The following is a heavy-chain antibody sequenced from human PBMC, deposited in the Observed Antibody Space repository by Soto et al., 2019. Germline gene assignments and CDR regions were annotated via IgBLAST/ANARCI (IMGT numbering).Heavy chain of an antibody. D-gene: IGHD3-10*01. CDR3: AIPMVREFIGFHPGDY. CDR2: IIPSVGIA. Sequence: QVQLVQSGAEVKKPGSSVKVSCKASGGTFSSYTISWVRQAPGKGLEWMGRIIPSVGIANYAQKFQGRVTITADKSTITAYMEMSRLSSEHTAMYYCAIPMVREFIGFHPGDYWGQGTLVTVSS. CDR1: GGTFSSYT. V-gene: IGHV1-69*02. J-gene: IGHJ4*02.